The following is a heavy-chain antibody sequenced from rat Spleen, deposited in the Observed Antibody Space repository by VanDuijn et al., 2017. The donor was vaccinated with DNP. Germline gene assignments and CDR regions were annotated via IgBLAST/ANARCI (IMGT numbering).Heavy chain of an antibody. CDR2: ISYSGST. CDR3: ARWNIGTTTLDY. D-gene: IGHD1-5*01. V-gene: IGHV3-1*01. J-gene: IGHJ2*01. CDR1: GYSITTNY. Sequence: EVQLQESGPGLVKPSQSLSLTCSVTGYSITTNYWGWIRKFPGNKMEWVGHISYSGSTSYNPSLKRRISITRDTSKNQFFLQLNSVTSGDTATYYCARWNIGTTTLDYWGQGVMVTVSS.